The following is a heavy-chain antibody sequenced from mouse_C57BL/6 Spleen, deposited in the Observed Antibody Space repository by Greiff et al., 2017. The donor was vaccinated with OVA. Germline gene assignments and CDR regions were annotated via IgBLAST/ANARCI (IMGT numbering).Heavy chain of an antibody. CDR1: GYTFTSYW. V-gene: IGHV1-59*01. CDR2: IDPSDSYT. CDR3: ARGPLGRYFDY. J-gene: IGHJ2*01. Sequence: QVQLQQPGAELVRPGTSVKLSCKASGYTFTSYWMHWVKQRPGQGLEWIGVIDPSDSYTNYNQKFKGKATLTVDTSSSKAYMQLSSLTAEDSAVYYCARGPLGRYFDYWGQGTTLTVSS. D-gene: IGHD4-1*01.